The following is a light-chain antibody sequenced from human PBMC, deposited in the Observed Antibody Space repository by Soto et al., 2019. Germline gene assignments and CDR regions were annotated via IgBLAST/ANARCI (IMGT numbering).Light chain of an antibody. CDR3: QQYGSSPAVT. CDR1: QSVSSSY. Sequence: DIVLTQSPGTLSLYPGERATLSCRASQSVSSSYLAWYQQKPGQAPRLLIYGASSRATGIPDRFSGSGSGADVTLTISRLEPEDFAVDYCQQYGSSPAVTFGGGTKVEI. CDR2: GAS. J-gene: IGKJ4*01. V-gene: IGKV3-20*01.